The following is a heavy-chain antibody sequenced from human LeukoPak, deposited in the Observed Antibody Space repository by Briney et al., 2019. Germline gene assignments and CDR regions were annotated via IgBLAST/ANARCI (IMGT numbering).Heavy chain of an antibody. CDR2: IIPIFGTA. D-gene: IGHD2-2*01. CDR1: GGTFSIYA. J-gene: IGHJ6*02. Sequence: SVKVSCKASGGTFSIYAISWVRQAPGQGLEWMGGIIPIFGTANYAQKFQGRVTITADESTSTAYMELSSLRSEDTAVYYCARDLAIVVVPAAHYYYYGMDVWGQGTTVTVS. V-gene: IGHV1-69*13. CDR3: ARDLAIVVVPAAHYYYYGMDV.